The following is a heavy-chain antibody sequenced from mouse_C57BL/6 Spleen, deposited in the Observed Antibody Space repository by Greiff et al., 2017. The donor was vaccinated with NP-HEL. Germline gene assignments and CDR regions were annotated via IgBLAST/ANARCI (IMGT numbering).Heavy chain of an antibody. Sequence: EVKLVESGGDLVKPGGSLKLSCAASGFTFSSYGMSWVRQTPDKRLEWVATISSGGSYTYYPDSVKGRFTISRDNAKNTLYLQMSSLKSEDTAMYYCARQGASITTVEYFDYWGQGTTLTVSS. J-gene: IGHJ2*01. CDR1: GFTFSSYG. V-gene: IGHV5-6*01. D-gene: IGHD1-1*01. CDR3: ARQGASITTVEYFDY. CDR2: ISSGGSYT.